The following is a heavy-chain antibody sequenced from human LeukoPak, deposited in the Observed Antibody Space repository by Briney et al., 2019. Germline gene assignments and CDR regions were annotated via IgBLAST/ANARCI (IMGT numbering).Heavy chain of an antibody. Sequence: GGSLRLSCAASGFTFSSYSMNWVRQAPGEGLEWVSSISSSSGYIYYADSVKGRFTISRDNSKNTLYLQMNSLRAEDTAVYYCAKDPGGGMYYYYYMDVWGKGTTVTISS. D-gene: IGHD3-16*01. CDR2: ISSSSGYI. J-gene: IGHJ6*03. V-gene: IGHV3-21*01. CDR1: GFTFSSYS. CDR3: AKDPGGGMYYYYYMDV.